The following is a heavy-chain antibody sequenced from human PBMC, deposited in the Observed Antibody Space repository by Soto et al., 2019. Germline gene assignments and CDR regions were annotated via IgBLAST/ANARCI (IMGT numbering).Heavy chain of an antibody. CDR3: ARDTPIFGY. D-gene: IGHD2-2*02. V-gene: IGHV3-48*03. Sequence: LRLSCTASGITFSSYEMNWVRQAPGKGLEWVSYISSSGSTIYYADSVKGRFTISRDNAKNSLYLQMNSLRAEDTAVYYCARDTPIFGYWGQGTLVTVSS. CDR2: ISSSGSTI. CDR1: GITFSSYE. J-gene: IGHJ4*02.